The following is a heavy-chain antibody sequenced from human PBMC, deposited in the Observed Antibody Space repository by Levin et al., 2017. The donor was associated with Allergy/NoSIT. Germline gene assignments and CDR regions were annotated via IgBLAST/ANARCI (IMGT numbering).Heavy chain of an antibody. CDR3: AKWDVPVTRHSWFDP. D-gene: IGHD1-26*01. Sequence: SETLSLTCTVSGGSISSSSYYWGWIRQPPGTGLEWIGSIYYSGSTYYNPALKSRVTISVDSSKNQFSLELSSVTAADTAVYYCAKWDVPVTRHSWFDPWGRGTLVTVSS. J-gene: IGHJ5*01. V-gene: IGHV4-39*01. CDR1: GGSISSSSYY. CDR2: IYYSGST.